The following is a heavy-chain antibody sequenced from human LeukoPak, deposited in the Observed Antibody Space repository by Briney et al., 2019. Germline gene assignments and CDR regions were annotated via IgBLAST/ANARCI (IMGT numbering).Heavy chain of an antibody. J-gene: IGHJ4*02. Sequence: GRSLRLSCTASGFTFNSYALHWVRQAPGKGLEWVAVISYDGSNKYYADSVKGRFTISRDNSKNTLSLQMNSLRAEDTAVYYCARDLSSAGVFDYWGQGTLVTVSS. D-gene: IGHD6-13*01. V-gene: IGHV3-30*04. CDR3: ARDLSSAGVFDY. CDR2: ISYDGSNK. CDR1: GFTFNSYA.